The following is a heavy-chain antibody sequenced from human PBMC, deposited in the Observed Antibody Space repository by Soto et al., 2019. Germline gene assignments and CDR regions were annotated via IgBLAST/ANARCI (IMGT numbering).Heavy chain of an antibody. CDR3: ARVRYGDKTDLSYYYYYYMDV. Sequence: GGSLRLSCAASGFTFDDYGMSWVRQAPGKGLEWVSGINWNGGSTGYADSVKGRFTISRDNAKNSLYLQMNSLRAEDTALYHCARVRYGDKTDLSYYYYYYMDVWGKGTTVTVSS. J-gene: IGHJ6*03. CDR1: GFTFDDYG. CDR2: INWNGGST. D-gene: IGHD4-17*01. V-gene: IGHV3-20*01.